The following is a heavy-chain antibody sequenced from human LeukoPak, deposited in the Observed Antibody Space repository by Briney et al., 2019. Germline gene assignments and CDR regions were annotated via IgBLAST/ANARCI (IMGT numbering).Heavy chain of an antibody. J-gene: IGHJ6*02. CDR2: IWYDGSNK. CDR3: ARDIVAALGYYYYGMDV. V-gene: IGHV3-33*01. Sequence: PGRSLRLSGAASGFTFSSYGMHWVRQAPGKGLEWVAVIWYDGSNKYYADSVKGRFTISRDNSKNTLYLQMNSLRAEDTAVYYCARDIVAALGYYYYGMDVWGQGTTVTVSS. D-gene: IGHD5-12*01. CDR1: GFTFSSYG.